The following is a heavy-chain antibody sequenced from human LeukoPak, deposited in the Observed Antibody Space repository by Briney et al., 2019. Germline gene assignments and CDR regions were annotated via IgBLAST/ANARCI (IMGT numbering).Heavy chain of an antibody. CDR2: IWYEGSNK. CDR1: GFTLSSYG. J-gene: IGHJ4*02. D-gene: IGHD5-18*01. Sequence: GRSLSLFCGAWGFTLSSYGMHGVRQAPGKGLEGVAVIWYEGSNKYYGDSVKGRFTIPRDNSKNTLYLQMNSLRAEDTAVYYCAREGGRRGYSYGLFDYWGQGTLVTVSS. V-gene: IGHV3-33*01. CDR3: AREGGRRGYSYGLFDY.